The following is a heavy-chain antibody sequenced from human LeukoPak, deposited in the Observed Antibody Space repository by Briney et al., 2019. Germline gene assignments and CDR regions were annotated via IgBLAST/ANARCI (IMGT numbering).Heavy chain of an antibody. CDR2: ISGSGGST. CDR3: AKDNDYYDRSGYHNWFDP. D-gene: IGHD3-22*01. J-gene: IGHJ5*02. CDR1: GFTFSSYA. V-gene: IGHV3-23*01. Sequence: GGSLRLSCAASGFTFSSYAMSWVRQAPGKGLEWVSAISGSGGSTYNADSVKGRFTISRDNAKNSLYLQMNSLRAEDTAVYYCAKDNDYYDRSGYHNWFDPWGQGTLVTVSS.